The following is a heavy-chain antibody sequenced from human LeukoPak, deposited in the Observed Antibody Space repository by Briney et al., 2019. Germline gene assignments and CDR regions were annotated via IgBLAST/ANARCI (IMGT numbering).Heavy chain of an antibody. CDR2: INSDGSST. J-gene: IGHJ4*02. D-gene: IGHD2-15*01. V-gene: IGHV3-74*01. CDR1: GFTFSSYW. Sequence: GGSLRLSCAASGFTFSSYWMHWVRQAPGKGLVWVSRINSDGSSTSYADSVKGRFTISRDNAKNSLYLQMNSLRAEDTAVYYCARAPGYCSGGSCSILSFDYWGQGTLVTVSS. CDR3: ARAPGYCSGGSCSILSFDY.